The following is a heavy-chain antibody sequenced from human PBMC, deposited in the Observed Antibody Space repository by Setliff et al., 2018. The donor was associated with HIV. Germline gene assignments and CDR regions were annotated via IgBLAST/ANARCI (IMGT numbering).Heavy chain of an antibody. J-gene: IGHJ1*01. D-gene: IGHD6-6*01. CDR3: ARDPAPSSSASYFQH. Sequence: GAPVKVSCKASGYTFTSYYMHWVRQAPGQGLEWMGIINPSSGSTTYAQKFQGRVTMTRDTSTSTVYMELSSLRSEDTAVYYCARDPAPSSSASYFQHWGQGTPVTSPQ. CDR2: INPSSGST. CDR1: GYTFTSYY. V-gene: IGHV1-46*01.